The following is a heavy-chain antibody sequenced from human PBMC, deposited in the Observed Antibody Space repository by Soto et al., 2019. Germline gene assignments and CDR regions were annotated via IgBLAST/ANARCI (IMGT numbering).Heavy chain of an antibody. CDR1: GFSFNNYG. V-gene: IGHV3-33*01. Sequence: PGGSLRLSCVASGFSFNNYGMHWVRQAPGKELEWVAVIWYDGSNKYYADSVKGRFTISRDNSKNTLYLQMSSLRAEDTAVYFCARDPSHGSGSYLDYWGQGALVTVSS. J-gene: IGHJ4*02. D-gene: IGHD3-10*01. CDR3: ARDPSHGSGSYLDY. CDR2: IWYDGSNK.